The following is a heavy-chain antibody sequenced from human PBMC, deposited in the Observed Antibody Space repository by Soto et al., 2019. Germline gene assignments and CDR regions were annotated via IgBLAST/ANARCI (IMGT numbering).Heavy chain of an antibody. CDR1: GFTFDNYA. V-gene: IGHV3-43D*04. CDR3: AKDLGVGPTTGIDY. CDR2: ISWDGGTT. D-gene: IGHD1-26*01. Sequence: EVQLVESGGVVVQPGGSLRLSCAASGFTFDNYAMHWVRQAPGKGLEWVSLISWDGGTTYYADSVKGRFIIYRDNSKNSLYLQLNSLRAEDTAFFYCAKDLGVGPTTGIDYWGHGTLVTVSS. J-gene: IGHJ4*01.